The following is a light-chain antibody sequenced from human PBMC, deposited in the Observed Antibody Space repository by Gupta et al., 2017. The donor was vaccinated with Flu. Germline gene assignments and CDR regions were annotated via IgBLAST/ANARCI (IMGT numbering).Light chain of an antibody. CDR3: QQSLDTPYT. CDR1: ANINTY. J-gene: IGKJ2*01. V-gene: IGKV1-39*01. CDR2: AAS. Sequence: PSSLSASVGDRVTITVLASANINTYLNWYQQRPGKAPKLLIYAASAVHSGVPSRFSGSGSGTEFTLTIDRLQSEDFATYCCQQSLDTPYTFGQGTKLKIK.